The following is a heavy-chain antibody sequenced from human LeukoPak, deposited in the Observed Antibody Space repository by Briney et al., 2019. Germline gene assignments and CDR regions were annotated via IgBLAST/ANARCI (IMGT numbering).Heavy chain of an antibody. CDR3: ARGGRIHDTRLFDY. Sequence: WGSLRLSCAASGFTVSSNYMSWVRQVPGKGLGWVSVIYSGGSTYYADSVKGRFTISRDNSKNTLYLQMNSLRAEDTAVYYCARGGRIHDTRLFDYWGQRTLVTVSS. J-gene: IGHJ4*02. V-gene: IGHV3-66*01. D-gene: IGHD2/OR15-2a*01. CDR1: GFTVSSNY. CDR2: IYSGGST.